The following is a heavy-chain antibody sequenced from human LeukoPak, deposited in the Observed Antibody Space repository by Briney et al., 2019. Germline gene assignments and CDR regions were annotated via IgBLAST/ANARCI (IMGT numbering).Heavy chain of an antibody. J-gene: IGHJ4*02. D-gene: IGHD6-19*01. CDR1: GGSFTKHQ. V-gene: IGHV4-34*01. CDR3: ARHQTRIAVAGYDY. Sequence: SETLSLTCAVYGGSFTKHQWSWIRQPPGKGLEWIGAINDGGSTNYNPSLKSRVTISVDTSKNQFSLKLSSVTAADTAVYYCARHQTRIAVAGYDYWGQGTLVTVSS. CDR2: INDGGST.